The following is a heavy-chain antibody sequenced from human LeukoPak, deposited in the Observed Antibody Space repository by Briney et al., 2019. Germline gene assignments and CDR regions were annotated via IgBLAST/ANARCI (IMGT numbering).Heavy chain of an antibody. Sequence: SETLSLTCTVSGYSISSGYYWGWIRQPPGKGLEWIGSIYHSGSTYYNPPLKSRVTISVDTSKNQFFLKLNSVTAADTAVYYCAKSRGLSLYNEWGQGTLVTVSS. CDR1: GYSISSGYY. J-gene: IGHJ4*02. V-gene: IGHV4-38-2*02. CDR3: AKSRGLSLYNE. CDR2: IYHSGST. D-gene: IGHD3/OR15-3a*01.